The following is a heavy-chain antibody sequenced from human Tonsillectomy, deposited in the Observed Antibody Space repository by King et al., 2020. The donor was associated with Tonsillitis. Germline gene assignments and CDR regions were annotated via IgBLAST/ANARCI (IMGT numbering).Heavy chain of an antibody. D-gene: IGHD4-17*01. J-gene: IGHJ4*02. Sequence: QLVQSGAEVKKPGASVKVSCKASGYIFTSYDINWVRQATGQGLEWMGWMNPHSGNTGYTQKFQGRVTMTRNTSISTAYMELSSLRSEDTAVYYCARGPLLHYGDYLVYWGQGTLVTVSS. CDR2: MNPHSGNT. CDR3: ARGPLLHYGDYLVY. V-gene: IGHV1-8*02. CDR1: GYIFTSYD.